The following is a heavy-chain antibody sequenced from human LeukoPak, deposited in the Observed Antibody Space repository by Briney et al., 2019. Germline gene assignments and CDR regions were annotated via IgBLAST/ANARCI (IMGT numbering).Heavy chain of an antibody. CDR3: AKDLEKGYSYGYVDY. CDR1: RFTFSSYA. D-gene: IGHD5-18*01. J-gene: IGHJ4*02. Sequence: GGSLRLSCAASRFTFSSYAMSWVRQAPGKGLEWVSAISGSGGSTYYADSVKGRFTISRDNSKNTLYLQMNSLRAEDTAVYYCAKDLEKGYSYGYVDYWGQGTLVTVSS. CDR2: ISGSGGST. V-gene: IGHV3-23*01.